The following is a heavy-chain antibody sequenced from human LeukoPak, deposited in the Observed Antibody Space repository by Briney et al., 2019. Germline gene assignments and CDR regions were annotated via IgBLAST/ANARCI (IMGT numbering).Heavy chain of an antibody. CDR3: ATSGLAYCGGDCYDLPRQDDAFDI. CDR1: GGSFSGYY. V-gene: IGHV4-34*01. J-gene: IGHJ3*02. CDR2: INHSGST. Sequence: PSETLSLTCAVYGGSFSGYYWSWIRQPPGKGLEWIGEINHSGSTNYNPSLKSRVTISVDTSKNQFSLKLSSVTAADTAVYYCATSGLAYCGGDCYDLPRQDDAFDIWGQGTMVTVSS. D-gene: IGHD2-21*01.